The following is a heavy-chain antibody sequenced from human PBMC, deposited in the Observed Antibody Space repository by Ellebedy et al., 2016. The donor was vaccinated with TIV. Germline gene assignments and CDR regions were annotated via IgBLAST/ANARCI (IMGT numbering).Heavy chain of an antibody. J-gene: IGHJ6*02. D-gene: IGHD6-13*01. CDR1: EFTFADYT. V-gene: IGHV3-43*01. Sequence: PGGSLRLSCATSEFTFADYTMHWVRQAPGKGLEWVSLISWDGSSTYYADSVKGRFTISRDNSKNSLYLQMNSLRTEDTALYYCAKDLGFSSTWYNYYGMDVWGQGTTVTVSS. CDR3: AKDLGFSSTWYNYYGMDV. CDR2: ISWDGSST.